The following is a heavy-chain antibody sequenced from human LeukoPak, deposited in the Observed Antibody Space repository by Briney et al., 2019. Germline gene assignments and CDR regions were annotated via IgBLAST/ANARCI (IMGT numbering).Heavy chain of an antibody. Sequence: SETLSLTCNVSGGSISNSYWNWIRQPAGKGLEWIGRSHSSGSTYYIPSLKRRVTMSLDTSNNHFSLKLSSVTAADTAVYYCAGTDYDSIFDYWGQGTLVTVSS. D-gene: IGHD3-3*01. J-gene: IGHJ4*02. CDR1: GGSISNSY. CDR3: AGTDYDSIFDY. V-gene: IGHV4-4*07. CDR2: SHSSGST.